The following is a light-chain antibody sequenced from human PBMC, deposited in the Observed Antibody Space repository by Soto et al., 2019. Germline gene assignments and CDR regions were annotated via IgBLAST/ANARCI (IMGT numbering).Light chain of an antibody. J-gene: IGKJ5*01. CDR2: AAS. CDR1: QSISRN. CDR3: QQSFTTASIT. Sequence: DIQMTQYPSSLSASVGDRVTITCRASQSISRNLNWYQHKPGKAPKLLIYAASNLQNGVPSRFRGGGSGTEFTLIINSLQPEDFGTYYCQQSFTTASITFGQGTRLEIK. V-gene: IGKV1-39*01.